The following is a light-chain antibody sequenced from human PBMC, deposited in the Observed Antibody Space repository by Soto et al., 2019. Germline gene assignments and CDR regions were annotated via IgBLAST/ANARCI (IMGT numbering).Light chain of an antibody. J-gene: IGLJ1*01. V-gene: IGLV1-40*01. CDR1: SSNIGAGYD. CDR2: VNT. Sequence: QSVLTQPPSASGAPGQRVTISCTGSSSNIGAGYDVHWYQQLPGTAPKLLIYVNTNRPSGVPDRFSGSKSGTSASLAITGLQAEDEANYSCQTYDTTRSVFYAFGPGTTFPVL. CDR3: QTYDTTRSVFYA.